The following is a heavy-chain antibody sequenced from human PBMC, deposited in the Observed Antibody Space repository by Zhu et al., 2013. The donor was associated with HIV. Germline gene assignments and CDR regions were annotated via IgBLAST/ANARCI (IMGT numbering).Heavy chain of an antibody. CDR2: INPNSGGA. Sequence: QVQMVQSGTEVVQPGASVKISCKTSGYTFIGYYIHWVRQAPGQGLEWMGWINPNSGGANFAQRFQGRVTMTRDTSFSTAYMELSSLTSDDTAVYYCARRHCTGTSCYLDFWGQGTRVTVSS. V-gene: IGHV1-2*02. D-gene: IGHD2-2*01. CDR3: ARRHCTGTSCYLDF. CDR1: GYTFIGYY. J-gene: IGHJ4*02.